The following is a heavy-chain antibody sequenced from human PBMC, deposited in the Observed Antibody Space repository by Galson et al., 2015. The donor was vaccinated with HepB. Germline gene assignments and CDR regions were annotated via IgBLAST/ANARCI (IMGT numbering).Heavy chain of an antibody. V-gene: IGHV1-69*06. Sequence: SVKVSCKASGGTFSSYAISWVRQAPGQGLEWMGGIIPIFGTANYAQKFQGRVTITADKSTSTAYMELSSLRSEDTAVYYCASDNWNYVSPRVQADYWGQGTLVTVSS. CDR3: ASDNWNYVSPRVQADY. D-gene: IGHD1-7*01. J-gene: IGHJ4*02. CDR2: IIPIFGTA. CDR1: GGTFSSYA.